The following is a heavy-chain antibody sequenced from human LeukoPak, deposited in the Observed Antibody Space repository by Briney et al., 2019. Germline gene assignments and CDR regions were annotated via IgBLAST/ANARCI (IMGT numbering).Heavy chain of an antibody. J-gene: IGHJ6*03. CDR2: INPNSGGT. CDR3: AGLYSGYGNYYYYMDV. D-gene: IGHD5-12*01. CDR1: GYTFTGYY. V-gene: IGHV1-2*02. Sequence: ASVKVSCKASGYTFTGYYMHWVRQAPGQGLEWMGWINPNSGGTNYAQKFQGRVTMTGDTSISTAYMELSSLRSDDTAVYYCAGLYSGYGNYYYYMDVWGKGTTVTVSS.